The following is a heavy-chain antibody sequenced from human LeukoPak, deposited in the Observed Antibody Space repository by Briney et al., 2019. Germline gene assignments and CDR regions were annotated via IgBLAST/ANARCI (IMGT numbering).Heavy chain of an antibody. D-gene: IGHD2-2*01. CDR1: GGSISSYY. Sequence: NPSETLSLTCTVSGGSISSYYWSWIRQPAGKGLEWIGRIYTSGSTIYNPSLKSRVTMSVDTSKNQFSLKLSSVTAADTAVYYCARGLGYCSSTSCYRYFDYWGQGTLVTVSS. CDR3: ARGLGYCSSTSCYRYFDY. V-gene: IGHV4-4*07. J-gene: IGHJ4*02. CDR2: IYTSGST.